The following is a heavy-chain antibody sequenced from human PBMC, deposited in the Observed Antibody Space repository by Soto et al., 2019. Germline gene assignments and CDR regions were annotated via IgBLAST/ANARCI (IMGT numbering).Heavy chain of an antibody. CDR2: IKQDGAEI. V-gene: IGHV3-7*01. J-gene: IGHJ5*02. Sequence: VHLVESGGGFVEPGGSLRLSCEASGFMFSSYWMSWVRQAPGEGLEWVANIKQDGAEIHYLESVEGRFTIFRENARRSLYLQMNSLRAEDTAVYFCASYSGSYFPVGHDRWGQGTLVVVSS. CDR1: GFMFSSYW. D-gene: IGHD3-10*01. CDR3: ASYSGSYFPVGHDR.